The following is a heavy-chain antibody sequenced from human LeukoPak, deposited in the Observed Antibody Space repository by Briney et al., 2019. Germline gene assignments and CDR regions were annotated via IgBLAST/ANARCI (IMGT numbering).Heavy chain of an antibody. Sequence: SETLSLTCTVSGGAISSFHGSWIRQPPGKGLEHIGNIYDSGSTYYNPSLKSRVTISVDTSKNQFSLKLSSVTAADTAVYYCARTYSGRSYYFDCWGQGTLVTVSS. J-gene: IGHJ4*02. V-gene: IGHV4-59*01. D-gene: IGHD1-26*01. CDR1: GGAISSFH. CDR3: ARTYSGRSYYFDC. CDR2: IYDSGST.